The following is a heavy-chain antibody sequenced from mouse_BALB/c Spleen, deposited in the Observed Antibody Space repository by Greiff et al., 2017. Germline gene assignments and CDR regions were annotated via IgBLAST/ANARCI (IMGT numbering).Heavy chain of an antibody. CDR3: ARQGYDGTGYAMDY. Sequence: EVQVVESGGDLVKPGGSLKLSCAASGFTFSSYGMSWVRQTPDKRLEWVATISSGGSYTYYPDSVKGRFTISRDNAKNTLYLQMSSLKSEDTAMYYCARQGYDGTGYAMDYWGQGTSVTVSS. CDR2: ISSGGSYT. V-gene: IGHV5-6*01. CDR1: GFTFSSYG. J-gene: IGHJ4*01. D-gene: IGHD2-14*01.